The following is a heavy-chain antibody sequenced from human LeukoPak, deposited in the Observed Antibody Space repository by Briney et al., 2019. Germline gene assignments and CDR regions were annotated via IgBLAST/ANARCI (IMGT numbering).Heavy chain of an antibody. V-gene: IGHV4-30-4*08. J-gene: IGHJ6*03. CDR1: GASISSGDYY. D-gene: IGHD2/OR15-2a*01. CDR2: IYYSGST. Sequence: SQTLSLTCSVSGASISSGDYYWSWVRQSPAKGLEWIGYIYYSGSTDYNPSLKSRVTMSVDTSKNQISLNLNSVTAADTAVYYCARTIVAYFYMDVWGRGTTVTVSS. CDR3: ARTIVAYFYMDV.